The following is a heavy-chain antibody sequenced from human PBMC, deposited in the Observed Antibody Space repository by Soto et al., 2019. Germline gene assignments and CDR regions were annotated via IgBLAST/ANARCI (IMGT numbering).Heavy chain of an antibody. CDR2: ISSSDSII. J-gene: IGHJ3*02. D-gene: IGHD3-22*01. Sequence: QVQLVESGGGLVKPGGSLRLSCAASGFTFSDYYMSWIRQAPGKGLEWISYISSSDSIIHYADSVKGRFTISRDNANNSLYLPMNSLRAEDPAVYYCARDGDYYDSSGYFLRDAFDIWGQGTVVTVSS. CDR3: ARDGDYYDSSGYFLRDAFDI. CDR1: GFTFSDYY. V-gene: IGHV3-11*01.